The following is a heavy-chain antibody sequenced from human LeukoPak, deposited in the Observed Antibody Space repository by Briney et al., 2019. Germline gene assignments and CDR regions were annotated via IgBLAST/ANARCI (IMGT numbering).Heavy chain of an antibody. Sequence: ASVKVSCKASGYTFTGYYMHWVRQAPGQGLEWMGWINPNSGGTSYAQKFQGRVTMTRDTSISTAYMELSRLRSDDTAVYYCARDGVLGYCSSTSCHRVYWGQGTLVTVSS. J-gene: IGHJ4*02. CDR1: GYTFTGYY. D-gene: IGHD2-2*01. CDR3: ARDGVLGYCSSTSCHRVY. V-gene: IGHV1-2*02. CDR2: INPNSGGT.